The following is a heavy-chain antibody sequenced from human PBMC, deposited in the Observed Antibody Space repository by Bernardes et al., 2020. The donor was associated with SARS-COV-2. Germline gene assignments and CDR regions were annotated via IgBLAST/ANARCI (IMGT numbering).Heavy chain of an antibody. D-gene: IGHD6-6*01. Sequence: GGSLRLSCAASGFTFSSYAMSWVRQAPGKGLEWVSAISGSGGSTYYADSVKGRFTISRDNSKNTLYLQMNSLRAEDTAVYYCAKGEAMVAAPTRYYYYGMDGWGQGTTVTVSS. CDR2: ISGSGGST. J-gene: IGHJ6*02. CDR3: AKGEAMVAAPTRYYYYGMDG. CDR1: GFTFSSYA. V-gene: IGHV3-23*01.